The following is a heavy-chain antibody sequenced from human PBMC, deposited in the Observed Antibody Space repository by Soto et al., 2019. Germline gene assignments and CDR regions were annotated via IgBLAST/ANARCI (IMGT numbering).Heavy chain of an antibody. D-gene: IGHD1-26*01. J-gene: IGHJ4*02. CDR3: AKAIPPGSYYSAVDF. CDR1: GLTFSSYA. CDR2: ISWNSDTI. Sequence: GGSLRLSCAASGLTFSSYAMSWVRQAPGKGLEWVSGISWNSDTIGSADSVKGRFTISRDNAKKSVYLQMNSLRAEDTALYYCAKAIPPGSYYSAVDFWGQGTLVTVSS. V-gene: IGHV3-9*01.